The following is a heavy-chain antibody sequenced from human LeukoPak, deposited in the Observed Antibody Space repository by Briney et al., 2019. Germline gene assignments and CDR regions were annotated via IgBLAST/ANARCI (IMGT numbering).Heavy chain of an antibody. J-gene: IGHJ6*02. CDR3: ARDSVYYGSGSYYNPPAMDV. CDR2: IKEDGSEK. Sequence: GGSLRLSCVASGFTFDMYWMSWVRQAPGKGLEWVANIKEDGSEKHYVNSVKGRFTISRDNAKNSLYLQMNSLRAEDTAVYYCARDSVYYGSGSYYNPPAMDVWGQGTTVTVSS. V-gene: IGHV3-7*01. D-gene: IGHD3-10*01. CDR1: GFTFDMYW.